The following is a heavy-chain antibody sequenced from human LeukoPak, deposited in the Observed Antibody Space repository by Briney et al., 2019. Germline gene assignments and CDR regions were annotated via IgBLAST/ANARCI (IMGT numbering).Heavy chain of an antibody. D-gene: IGHD4-23*01. CDR2: ISFDGSNK. Sequence: PGGSLRLSCAASGFTFSSYTIHWVRQPPGKGLEWVAVISFDGSNKYYADSVKGRFSISRDNAKNTLYLQMNSLRVEDTAVYYCARGRPHGNDYWGQGTLVTVS. CDR3: ARGRPHGNDY. J-gene: IGHJ4*02. V-gene: IGHV3-30-3*01. CDR1: GFTFSSYT.